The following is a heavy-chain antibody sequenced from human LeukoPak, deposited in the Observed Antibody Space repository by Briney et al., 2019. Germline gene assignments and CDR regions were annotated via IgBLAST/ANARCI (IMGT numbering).Heavy chain of an antibody. CDR1: GFTFSDYY. V-gene: IGHV3-11*05. CDR3: ARVYYYGSGSDGTDAFDI. CDR2: ISSSSSYT. D-gene: IGHD3-10*01. J-gene: IGHJ3*02. Sequence: GGSLRLSCAASGFTFSDYYMSCIRQAPGKGLEWVSYISSSSSYTNYADSVKGRFTISRDNAKNSLYLQMNSLRAEDTAVYYCARVYYYGSGSDGTDAFDIWGQGTMVTVSS.